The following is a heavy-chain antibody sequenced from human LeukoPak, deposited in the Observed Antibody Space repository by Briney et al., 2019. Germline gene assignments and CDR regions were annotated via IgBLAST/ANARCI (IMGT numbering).Heavy chain of an antibody. CDR1: GFTFSSYA. CDR3: AKEGGRYYDSSGNY. V-gene: IGHV3-23*01. Sequence: GGSLRLSCAASGFTFSSYAMSWVRQAPEKGLEWVSAISGGGGAKYYADSVKGRFTISRDNSKNTLYLQMNSLRAEDTAVFYCAKEGGRYYDSSGNYWGQGALVTVSS. CDR2: ISGGGGAK. D-gene: IGHD3-22*01. J-gene: IGHJ4*02.